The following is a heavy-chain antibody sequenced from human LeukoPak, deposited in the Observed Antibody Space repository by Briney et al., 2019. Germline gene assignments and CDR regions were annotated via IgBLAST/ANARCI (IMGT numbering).Heavy chain of an antibody. CDR2: IIPIFGTA. V-gene: IGHV1-69*13. CDR3: ARAARYRPYEWELPDFDY. D-gene: IGHD1-26*01. Sequence: GASVKVSCKASGGTVSRYPISWVRQAPGQGLEWMGGIIPIFGTANYAQKFQGRVTITADESTSTAYMELSSLRSEDTAVYYCARAARYRPYEWELPDFDYWGQGTLVTVSS. J-gene: IGHJ4*02. CDR1: GGTVSRYP.